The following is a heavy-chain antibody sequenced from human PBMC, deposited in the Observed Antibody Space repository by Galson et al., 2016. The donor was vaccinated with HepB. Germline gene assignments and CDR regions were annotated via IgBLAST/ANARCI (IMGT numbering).Heavy chain of an antibody. Sequence: QSGAEVKKPGESLRISCKGRGYSFTSHWINWVRQMPGKGLEWMGRIDPSDSYTSYSPSFQGHVTISADESISTAYLQWSSLKASDTAMYSCATARGGAGSWYCCCDLWGRGTLVTVSS. D-gene: IGHD3-16*01. CDR1: GYSFTSHW. CDR2: IDPSDSYT. V-gene: IGHV5-10-1*01. CDR3: ATARGGAGSWYCCCDL. J-gene: IGHJ2*01.